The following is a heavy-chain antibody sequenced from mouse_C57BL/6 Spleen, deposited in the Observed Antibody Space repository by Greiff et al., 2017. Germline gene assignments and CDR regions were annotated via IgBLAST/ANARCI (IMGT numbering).Heavy chain of an antibody. J-gene: IGHJ1*03. CDR3: ARAPNYYGSSYVGYWYFGV. V-gene: IGHV1-80*01. CDR1: GYAFSSYW. CDR2: IYPGDGDT. Sequence: VKLMESGAELVKPGASVKISCKASGYAFSSYWMNWVKQRPGKGLEWIGQIYPGDGDTNYNGKFKGKATLTADKSSSTAYMQLSSLTSEDSAVYFCARAPNYYGSSYVGYWYFGVWGTGTTVTVAS. D-gene: IGHD1-1*01.